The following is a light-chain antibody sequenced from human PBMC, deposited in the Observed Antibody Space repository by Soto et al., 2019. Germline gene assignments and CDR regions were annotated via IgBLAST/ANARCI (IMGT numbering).Light chain of an antibody. CDR2: GAS. V-gene: IGKV3-15*01. CDR1: QSISSN. Sequence: EIVMTQSPATLSVSPGERATLSCRASQSISSNLAWYQQKPGQAPRLLIFGASTRATGIPARFTGSGSGTEFTLTISSLQSEDFAIYYCQQFNNWPPITFGQGTRLEIK. CDR3: QQFNNWPPIT. J-gene: IGKJ5*01.